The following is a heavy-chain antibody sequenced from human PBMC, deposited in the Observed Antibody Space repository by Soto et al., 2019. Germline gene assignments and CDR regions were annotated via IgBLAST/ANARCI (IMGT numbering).Heavy chain of an antibody. J-gene: IGHJ6*02. CDR2: IYYSGST. CDR3: ARVRWDYYYYYGMDV. CDR1: GGSISSSSYY. D-gene: IGHD4-17*01. V-gene: IGHV4-39*01. Sequence: SETLSLTCTVSGGSISSSSYYWGWIRQPPGKGLEWIGSIYYSGSTYYNPSLKSRVTISVDTSKNQFSLKLSSVTAADTAVYYCARVRWDYYYYYGMDVWGQGTTVTVSS.